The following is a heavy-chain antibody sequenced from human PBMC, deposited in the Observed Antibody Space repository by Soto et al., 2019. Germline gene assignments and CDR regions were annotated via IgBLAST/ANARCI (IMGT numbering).Heavy chain of an antibody. CDR1: GGSISSSNW. CDR2: IYHSGST. D-gene: IGHD3-9*01. V-gene: IGHV4-4*02. CDR3: TRGLVDSSPPYTYHGMDV. J-gene: IGHJ6*02. Sequence: SETLSLTCAVSGGSISSSNWWSWVRQPPGKGLEWIGEIYHSGSTNYNPSLKSRVTISVDKSKNQFSLKLSSMTAADTAVYYCTRGLVDSSPPYTYHGMDVWGQGTTVTASS.